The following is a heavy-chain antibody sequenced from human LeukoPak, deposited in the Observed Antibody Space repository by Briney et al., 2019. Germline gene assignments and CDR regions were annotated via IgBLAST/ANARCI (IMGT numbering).Heavy chain of an antibody. J-gene: IGHJ6*03. D-gene: IGHD3-22*01. CDR2: ISSSSSTI. V-gene: IGHV3-48*01. Sequence: PGGSLRLSCAASGFTFSSYSMNWVRQAPGKGLEWVSYISSSSSTIYYADSVKGRFTISRDNAKNSLYLQMNSLRAEDTAVYYCARVAYNYDSSGYYHYYYYMDVWGKGTTVTVSS. CDR3: ARVAYNYDSSGYYHYYYYMDV. CDR1: GFTFSSYS.